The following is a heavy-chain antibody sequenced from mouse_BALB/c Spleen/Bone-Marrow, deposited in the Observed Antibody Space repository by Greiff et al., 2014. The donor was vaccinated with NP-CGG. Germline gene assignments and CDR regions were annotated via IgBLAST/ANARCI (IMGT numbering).Heavy chain of an antibody. Sequence: QVQLQQPGAELVKPGVSVKLSCKASGYTFTNYYMYWVKQRPGQDLEWIGEINPSNGGTNFNEKFESKATLTVDKSSSTAYMQLSSLTSGDSAVYYCTTLGRFAYWGQGTLVTVSA. CDR3: TTLGRFAY. CDR2: INPSNGGT. CDR1: GYTFTNYY. J-gene: IGHJ3*01. V-gene: IGHV1S81*02. D-gene: IGHD4-1*01.